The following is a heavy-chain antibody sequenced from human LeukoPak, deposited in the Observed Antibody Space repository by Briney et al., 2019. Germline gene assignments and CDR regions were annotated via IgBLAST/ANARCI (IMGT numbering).Heavy chain of an antibody. CDR1: GYTFTRYA. CDR2: INTNTGNP. CDR3: TRGGIKPWLGIDY. J-gene: IGHJ4*02. V-gene: IGHV7-4-1*02. Sequence: ASVKVSCKASGYTFTRYAMNWVRQAPGQGLEWMGWINTNTGNPTYDQGFTGRFVFSLDTSVSTAYLQISSLKAEDTAVYYCTRGGIKPWLGIDYWGQGTLVTVSS. D-gene: IGHD3-9*01.